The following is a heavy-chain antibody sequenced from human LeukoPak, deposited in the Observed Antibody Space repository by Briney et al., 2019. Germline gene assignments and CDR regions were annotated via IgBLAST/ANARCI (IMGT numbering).Heavy chain of an antibody. V-gene: IGHV3-33*01. D-gene: IGHD1-26*01. CDR3: ARNFRGSGSYNYYFDY. CDR2: IWYDGSNK. J-gene: IGHJ4*02. Sequence: PGGSLRLSCAAYGFTFSSYGMHWVRQAPGKGLEWVAVIWYDGSNKYYADSVKGRFTISRDNSKNTLYLQMNSLRAEDTAVYYCARNFRGSGSYNYYFDYWGQGTLVTVSS. CDR1: GFTFSSYG.